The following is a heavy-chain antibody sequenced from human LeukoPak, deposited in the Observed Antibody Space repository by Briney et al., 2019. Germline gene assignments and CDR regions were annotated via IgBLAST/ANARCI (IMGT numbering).Heavy chain of an antibody. CDR1: GYTFTGYY. V-gene: IGHV1-2*02. Sequence: ASVKVSCKASGYTFTGYYMHWVRQAPGQGLEWMGWINPNSGGTNYAQKFQGRVTMTRDTSISTAYMELSSLRSDDTAVYYCARDGYCSSTSCRWYYYGMDVWGQGTTVTVSS. J-gene: IGHJ6*02. CDR2: INPNSGGT. CDR3: ARDGYCSSTSCRWYYYGMDV. D-gene: IGHD2-2*03.